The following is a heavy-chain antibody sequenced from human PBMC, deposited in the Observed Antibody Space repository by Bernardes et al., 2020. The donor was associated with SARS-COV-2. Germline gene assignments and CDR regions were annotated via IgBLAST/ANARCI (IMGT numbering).Heavy chain of an antibody. J-gene: IGHJ6*02. CDR1: GFSFYNYA. Sequence: GSLCLSCAASGFSFYNYAISWVRQAPGRSLEWVAFISDGGGITPYADSLEGRFTISRDNSKNTVFLLMNSLRAEDAALYYCAKVDRTMEGPDYHDTGMNVWSQGTRVTVS. V-gene: IGHV3-23*01. CDR2: ISDGGGIT. CDR3: AKVDRTMEGPDYHDTGMNV. D-gene: IGHD3-10*01.